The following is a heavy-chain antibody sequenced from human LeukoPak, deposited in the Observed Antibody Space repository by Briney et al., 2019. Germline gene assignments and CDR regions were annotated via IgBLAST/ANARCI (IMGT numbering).Heavy chain of an antibody. D-gene: IGHD2-2*01. Sequence: ASVKVSCKASGYTFTGYYMHWVRQAPGQGLEWMGWISPNSGGTNYAQKFQGRVTMTRDTSISTAYMELSRLRSGDTAVYYCARADIVVVPAAMPSVKFDPWGQGTLVTVSS. J-gene: IGHJ5*02. V-gene: IGHV1-2*02. CDR3: ARADIVVVPAAMPSVKFDP. CDR1: GYTFTGYY. CDR2: ISPNSGGT.